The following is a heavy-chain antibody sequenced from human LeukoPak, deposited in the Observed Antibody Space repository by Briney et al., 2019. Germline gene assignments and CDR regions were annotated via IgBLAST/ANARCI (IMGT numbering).Heavy chain of an antibody. Sequence: QPGRSLRLSCAASGFTFSSYGMHWVRQAPGKGLEWVALIWYDGSNKNYADSVKGRFTISRDSSKNTLYLQMNSLRAEDTAVYYCARELGSNWFDPWGQGTLVTVSS. V-gene: IGHV3-33*01. CDR3: ARELGSNWFDP. CDR1: GFTFSSYG. J-gene: IGHJ5*02. D-gene: IGHD6-25*01. CDR2: IWYDGSNK.